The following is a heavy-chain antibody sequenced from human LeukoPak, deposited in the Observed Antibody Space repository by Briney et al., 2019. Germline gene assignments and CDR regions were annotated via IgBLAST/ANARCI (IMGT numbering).Heavy chain of an antibody. D-gene: IGHD5-18*01. CDR2: INPNSGGT. CDR3: ARDFRGGSEWDTAMVTPDY. V-gene: IGHV1-2*02. J-gene: IGHJ4*02. CDR1: GYTFTGYY. Sequence: ASVKVSCKASGYTFTGYYMHWVRQAPGQGLEWMGWINPNSGGTNYAQKFQGRVTMTRDTSISTAYMELSRLRSDDTAVYYCARDFRGGSEWDTAMVTPDYWGQGTLVTVSS.